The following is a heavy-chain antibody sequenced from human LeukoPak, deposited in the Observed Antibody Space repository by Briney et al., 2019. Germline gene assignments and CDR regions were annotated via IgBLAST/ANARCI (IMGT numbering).Heavy chain of an antibody. CDR3: ARSGGGRGPGYYYMDV. D-gene: IGHD2-15*01. J-gene: IGHJ6*03. Sequence: ASVKVSCKASGYTFTSYGISWVRQAPGQGLEWMGWICAYNGNTNYAQKLQDRVTMTTDTSTSTAYMELRSLRSDDTAVYYCARSGGGRGPGYYYMDVWGKGTTVTVSS. V-gene: IGHV1-18*01. CDR2: ICAYNGNT. CDR1: GYTFTSYG.